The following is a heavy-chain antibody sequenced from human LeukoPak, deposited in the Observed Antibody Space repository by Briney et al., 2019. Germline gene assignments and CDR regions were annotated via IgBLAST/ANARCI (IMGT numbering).Heavy chain of an antibody. CDR2: INTDESRT. CDR3: AKGEGYSYGSFDY. D-gene: IGHD5-18*01. CDR1: GFTFSNYW. Sequence: GGSLRLSCAASGFTFSNYWMHWVRQVPGKGLVWVPRINTDESRTNYADSVEGRFTISRDNAKNTLYLQMNSLRAEDTAVYYCAKGEGYSYGSFDYWGQGTLVTVSS. J-gene: IGHJ4*02. V-gene: IGHV3-74*01.